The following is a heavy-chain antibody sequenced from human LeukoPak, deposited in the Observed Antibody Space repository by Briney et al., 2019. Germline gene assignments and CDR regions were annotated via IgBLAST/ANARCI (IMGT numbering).Heavy chain of an antibody. CDR1: GFTFSSYS. Sequence: GGSLRLSCAASGFTFSSYSVNWVRQAPGKGLEWVSYISSSSSTIYYADSVKGRFTISRDNAKNSLYLQMNSLRAEDTAVYYCARDLAVVVPAAMWVWGQGTLVTVSS. CDR2: ISSSSSTI. D-gene: IGHD2-2*01. V-gene: IGHV3-48*01. CDR3: ARDLAVVVPAAMWV. J-gene: IGHJ4*02.